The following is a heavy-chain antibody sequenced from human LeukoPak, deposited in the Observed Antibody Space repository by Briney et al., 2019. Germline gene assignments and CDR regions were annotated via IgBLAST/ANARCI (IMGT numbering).Heavy chain of an antibody. D-gene: IGHD3-10*01. CDR2: IKQDGSEK. J-gene: IGHJ5*02. CDR1: GFTFSSYW. Sequence: GGYLRLSCAASGFTFSSYWMSWVRQAPGKGLEWVANIKQDGSEKYYVDSVKGRFTISRDNAKNSLYLQMNSLRAEDTAVYYCARESYYGSGSYYAWGQGTLVTVSS. V-gene: IGHV3-7*01. CDR3: ARESYYGSGSYYA.